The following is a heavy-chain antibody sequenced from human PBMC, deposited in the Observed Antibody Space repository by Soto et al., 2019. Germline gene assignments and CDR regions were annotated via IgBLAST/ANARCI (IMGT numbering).Heavy chain of an antibody. J-gene: IGHJ4*02. D-gene: IGHD3-22*01. CDR3: ARAVPDIYYDSSGYSFDY. CDR1: VGSISSYY. Sequence: PSETLSLTCTVSVGSISSYYWSWIRQPPGKGLEWIGYIYYSGSTNYNPSLKSRVTMSVDTSKNQFSLKLSSVTAADTAVYYCARAVPDIYYDSSGYSFDYWGQGTLVTVSS. CDR2: IYYSGST. V-gene: IGHV4-59*01.